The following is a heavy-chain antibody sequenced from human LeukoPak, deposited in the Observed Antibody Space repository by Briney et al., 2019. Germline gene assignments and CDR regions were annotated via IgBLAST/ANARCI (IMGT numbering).Heavy chain of an antibody. Sequence: SETLSLTCTVSGGSISSYYWSWLRQPPGKGLEWIGYIYYSGSTNYNPSLKSRVTISVDTSKNQFSLKLSSVTAADTAVYYCAREGISGTTVYDYWGQGTLVTVSS. J-gene: IGHJ4*02. CDR3: AREGISGTTVYDY. CDR2: IYYSGST. D-gene: IGHD4-11*01. CDR1: GGSISSYY. V-gene: IGHV4-59*01.